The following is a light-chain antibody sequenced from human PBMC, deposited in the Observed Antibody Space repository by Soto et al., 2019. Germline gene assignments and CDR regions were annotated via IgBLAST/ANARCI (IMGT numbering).Light chain of an antibody. CDR2: EVS. J-gene: IGLJ2*01. CDR3: SSYAGSNNFDVV. Sequence: QSALTQPPSASGSPGQSVTISCTGTSSDVGGYNYVSWYQQHPGKAPKLMIYEVSKRPSGVPDRFSGSKSGNTASLTVSGLQPEDEDDYYCSSYAGSNNFDVVFGGGTKLTVL. V-gene: IGLV2-8*01. CDR1: SSDVGGYNY.